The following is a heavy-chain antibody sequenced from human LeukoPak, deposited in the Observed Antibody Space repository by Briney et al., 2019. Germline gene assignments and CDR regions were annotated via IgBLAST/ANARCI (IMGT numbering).Heavy chain of an antibody. V-gene: IGHV4-59*01. CDR1: GGSLSSYY. CDR2: ISDTGKT. CDR3: ATGYYEPFDS. D-gene: IGHD1-26*01. J-gene: IGHJ4*02. Sequence: SETLSLTCNVSGGSLSSYYWDWLRQPPGKGMEWIGYISDTGKTDYNPSLKSRVTISLDTSKSQFSLRLKSVTTADTAVYFCATGYYEPFDSWGPGTLVTVSS.